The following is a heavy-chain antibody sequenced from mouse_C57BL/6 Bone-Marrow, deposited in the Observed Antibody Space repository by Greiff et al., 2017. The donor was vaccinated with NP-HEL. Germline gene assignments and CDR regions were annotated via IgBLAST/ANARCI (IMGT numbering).Heavy chain of an antibody. CDR2: IDPSDSYT. J-gene: IGHJ3*01. CDR3: ARSGYRAY. Sequence: QVQLQQPGAELVMPGASVKLSCKASGYTFTSYWMHWVKQRPGQGLEWIGEIDPSDSYTNYNQKFKGKSTLTVDKSSSTAYMQLSSLTSEDSAVYYCARSGYRAYWGQGTLVTVSA. D-gene: IGHD3-1*01. CDR1: GYTFTSYW. V-gene: IGHV1-69*01.